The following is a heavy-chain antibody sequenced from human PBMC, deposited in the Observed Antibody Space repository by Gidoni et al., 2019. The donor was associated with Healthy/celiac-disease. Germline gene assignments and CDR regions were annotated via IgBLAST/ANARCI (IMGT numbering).Heavy chain of an antibody. Sequence: EVQLVESGGGLVQHWGSLRLSCAASGFTFSSHRMHWVRQATGEGLVWVSRINSDGSSTSYADSVKGRFTISRDNAKNTLYLQMNSLRAEDTAVYYCARGAGLVDGDPRWYFDYWGQGTLVTVSS. CDR3: ARGAGLVDGDPRWYFDY. V-gene: IGHV3-74*01. CDR2: INSDGSST. J-gene: IGHJ4*02. D-gene: IGHD2-21*02. CDR1: GFTFSSHR.